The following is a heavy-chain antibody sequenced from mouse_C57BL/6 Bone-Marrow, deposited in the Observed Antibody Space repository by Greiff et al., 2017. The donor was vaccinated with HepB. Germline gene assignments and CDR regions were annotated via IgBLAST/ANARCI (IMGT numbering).Heavy chain of an antibody. Sequence: EVKVVESGGGLVKPGGSLKLSCAASGFTFSSYAMSWVRQTPEKRLEWVATISDGGSYTYYPDNVKGRFTVSRDNAKNNLYLQMSHLKSEDTAMYYCARDQGNYFFDYWGQGTTLTVSS. CDR1: GFTFSSYA. CDR3: ARDQGNYFFDY. J-gene: IGHJ2*01. CDR2: ISDGGSYT. D-gene: IGHD2-1*01. V-gene: IGHV5-4*01.